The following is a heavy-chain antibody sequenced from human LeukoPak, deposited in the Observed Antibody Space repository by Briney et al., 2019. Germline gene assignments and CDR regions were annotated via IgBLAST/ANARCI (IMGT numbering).Heavy chain of an antibody. CDR2: IKQDGSEK. CDR3: ARDLLGFGESGDFDY. J-gene: IGHJ4*02. D-gene: IGHD3-10*01. V-gene: IGHV3-7*01. CDR1: GFTFSSYW. Sequence: GGSLRLSCAASGFTFSSYWMSWVRQAPGKGLEWVANIKQDGSEKYYVDSVKGRFTISRDNAKNSLYLQMNSLRAEDTGVYYCARDLLGFGESGDFDYWGQGTLVTVSS.